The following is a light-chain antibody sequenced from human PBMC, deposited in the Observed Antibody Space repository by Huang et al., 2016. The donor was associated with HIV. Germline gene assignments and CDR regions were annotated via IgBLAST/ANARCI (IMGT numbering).Light chain of an antibody. CDR3: QQSDTSPQT. CDR1: QSVSSD. J-gene: IGKJ2*01. CDR2: GAS. Sequence: EIVLTQSPGTLSLSPGERATLSCRASQSVSSDVVWYQQKPGQAPRLLIYGASTRATGIPDRFSGSGSGTDFTLTISRLEPEDFAVYYCQQSDTSPQTFGQGTKLEIK. V-gene: IGKV3-20*01.